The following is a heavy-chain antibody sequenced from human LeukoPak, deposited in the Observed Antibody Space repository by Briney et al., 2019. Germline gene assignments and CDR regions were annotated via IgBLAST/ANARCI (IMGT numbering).Heavy chain of an antibody. Sequence: PGGSLRLSCAASGFTFSSYWVHWVRQAPGKGLVWVSRINSDGSSTSYADSVKGRFTISRDNAKNTLYLQMNSLRAEDTAVYYCARDRFNWNLNSLDYWGQGTLVTVSS. CDR3: ARDRFNWNLNSLDY. J-gene: IGHJ4*02. D-gene: IGHD1-20*01. CDR1: GFTFSSYW. V-gene: IGHV3-74*01. CDR2: INSDGSST.